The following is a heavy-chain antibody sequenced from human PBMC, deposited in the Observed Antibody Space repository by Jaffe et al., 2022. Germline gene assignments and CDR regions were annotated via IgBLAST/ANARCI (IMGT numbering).Heavy chain of an antibody. CDR1: GGSIASGSYF. Sequence: QVQLQESGPGLVKPSQTLSLTCTVSGGSIASGSYFWSWIRQPAGKGLEWIGRIYTSGSTKYNPSLNSRVTISLDTSKNQFSLKLSSVTAADTAVYFCARPSSGSYYNAGYWGQGTLVTVSS. CDR2: IYTSGST. D-gene: IGHD3-10*01. V-gene: IGHV4-61*02. CDR3: ARPSSGSYYNAGY. J-gene: IGHJ4*02.